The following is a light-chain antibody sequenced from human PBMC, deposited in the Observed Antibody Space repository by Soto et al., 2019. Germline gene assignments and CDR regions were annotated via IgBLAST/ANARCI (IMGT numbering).Light chain of an antibody. CDR3: CVYAGSYRRI. J-gene: IGLJ1*01. Sequence: QSVLTQPRSVSGSPGQSVTISCTGTSSDVGGYNYVSWYQQHPGKAPKLMIYDVSKRPSGVPDLFSGSKSGNTATLSISGLQAEDEADYDCCVYAGSYRRIFGNGTKVTAL. CDR2: DVS. V-gene: IGLV2-11*01. CDR1: SSDVGGYNY.